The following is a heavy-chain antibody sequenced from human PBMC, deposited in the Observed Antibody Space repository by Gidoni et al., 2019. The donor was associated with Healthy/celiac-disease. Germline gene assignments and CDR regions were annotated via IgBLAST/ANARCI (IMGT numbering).Heavy chain of an antibody. CDR1: GVSFSSSG. CDR3: ARDGLGYCSSTSCYEDGVFDY. J-gene: IGHJ4*02. Sequence: VGSGGGGVQPWGWPGPPCVAFGVSFSSSGLRSGPQGPRQGPGKGLEWVAVIWYDGSNKYYADSVKGRFTISRDNSKNTLYLQMNSLRAEDTAVYYCARDGLGYCSSTSCYEDGVFDYWGQGTLVTVSS. D-gene: IGHD2-2*01. V-gene: IGHV3-33*01. CDR2: IWYDGSNK.